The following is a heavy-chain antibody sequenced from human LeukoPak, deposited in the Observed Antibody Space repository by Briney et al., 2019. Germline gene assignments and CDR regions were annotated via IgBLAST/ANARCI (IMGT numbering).Heavy chain of an antibody. D-gene: IGHD6-13*01. Sequence: GGSLRLSCAAAGFTFSSYAMHWVRQAPGKGLEWVAVISYDGSNKYYADSVKGRFTISRDNSKNTLYLQMNSLRAEDTAVYYCARVRSSSWDDAFDIWGQGTMVTVSS. CDR1: GFTFSSYA. V-gene: IGHV3-30-3*01. CDR3: ARVRSSSWDDAFDI. J-gene: IGHJ3*02. CDR2: ISYDGSNK.